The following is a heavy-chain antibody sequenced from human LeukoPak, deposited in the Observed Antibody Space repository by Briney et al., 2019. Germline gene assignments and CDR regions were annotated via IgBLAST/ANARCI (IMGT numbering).Heavy chain of an antibody. CDR3: ARDPYDSSGYYY. CDR2: IIPIFGTA. Sequence: GASVKVSCKASGGTFSSYAVSWVRQAPGQGLEWVGGIIPIFGTANYAQKFQGRVTITADESTSIAYMEPSSLRSEDTAVYYCARDPYDSSGYYYWGQGTLVTVSS. J-gene: IGHJ4*02. V-gene: IGHV1-69*13. CDR1: GGTFSSYA. D-gene: IGHD3-22*01.